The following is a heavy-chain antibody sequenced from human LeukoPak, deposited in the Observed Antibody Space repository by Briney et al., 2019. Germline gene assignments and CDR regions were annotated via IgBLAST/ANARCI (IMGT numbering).Heavy chain of an antibody. V-gene: IGHV3-21*01. J-gene: IGHJ4*02. D-gene: IGHD2-15*01. CDR2: ISSSSVYI. CDR1: GFTFSSYS. CDR3: ARRSCSGVNCYPDY. Sequence: PGRSLRLSCGASGFTFSSYSLNWVRQAPGKGLEWVSSISSSSVYIYYADSVKGRFTLSRDNAKNSLFLQMNSLRAEDTAVYYCARRSCSGVNCYPDYWGQGTLVTVSS.